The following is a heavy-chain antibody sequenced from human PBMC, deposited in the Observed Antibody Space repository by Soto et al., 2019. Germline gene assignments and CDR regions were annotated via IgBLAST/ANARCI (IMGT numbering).Heavy chain of an antibody. CDR1: GGSINHSSYY. V-gene: IGHV4-39*01. Sequence: QLQLQESGPGLVKPSETLSLTCIVSGGSINHSSYYWGWIRQPPGKGLEWIGSIYYTGSTYYNPSRKSRGTIYVDTSKNQISLRLRSVTAADTALYYCAGHYWFGDYWGQGILVTVSS. D-gene: IGHD3-10*01. CDR3: AGHYWFGDY. CDR2: IYYTGST. J-gene: IGHJ4*02.